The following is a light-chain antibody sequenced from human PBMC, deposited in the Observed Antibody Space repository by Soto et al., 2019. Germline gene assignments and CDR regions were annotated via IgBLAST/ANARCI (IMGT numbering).Light chain of an antibody. V-gene: IGLV1-40*01. CDR2: GNS. CDR3: QSYDSSLSGYV. J-gene: IGLJ1*01. CDR1: SSNIGAGYD. Sequence: QSALTQPPSVSGAPGQRVTISCTGSSSNIGAGYDVHWYQQLPGTAPKVLIYGNSNRPSGVPDRFSGSKSGTSASLAITGLQAEDDADYSCQSYDSSLSGYVFGTGTKVTVL.